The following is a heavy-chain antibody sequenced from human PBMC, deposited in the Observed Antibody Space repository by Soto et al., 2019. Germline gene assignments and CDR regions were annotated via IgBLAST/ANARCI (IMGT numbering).Heavy chain of an antibody. CDR3: ARDLSPGGEDGRSIGQWLVRYYYYYGMDV. V-gene: IGHV1-18*01. CDR2: ISAYNGNT. Sequence: SVKLSCKASGYTFTSYXISWVRQAPGQVLEWMGWISAYNGNTNYAQKLQGRVTMTTDTSTSTAYMELRSLRSADTAVYYCARDLSPGGEDGRSIGQWLVRYYYYYGMDVWGQGTTVTVSS. J-gene: IGHJ6*02. D-gene: IGHD6-19*01. CDR1: GYTFTSYX.